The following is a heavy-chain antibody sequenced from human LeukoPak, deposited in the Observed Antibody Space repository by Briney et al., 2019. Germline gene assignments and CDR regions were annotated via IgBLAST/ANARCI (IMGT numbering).Heavy chain of an antibody. J-gene: IGHJ4*02. Sequence: SETLSLTCAVYGGSFSGYYWNWIRQPPGKGLEWIGEINHSRSTNYNPSLKSRVTMSLDTPKNHFSLKLSSVTAADTAVYYCARGKGSPYYDYEYWGQGTLVTVSS. D-gene: IGHD5-12*01. CDR1: GGSFSGYY. CDR3: ARGKGSPYYDYEY. V-gene: IGHV4-34*01. CDR2: INHSRST.